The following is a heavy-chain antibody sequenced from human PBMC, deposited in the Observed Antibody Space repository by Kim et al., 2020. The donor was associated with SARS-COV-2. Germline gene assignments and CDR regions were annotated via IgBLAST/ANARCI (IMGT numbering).Heavy chain of an antibody. J-gene: IGHJ5*02. V-gene: IGHV1-3*01. Sequence: ASVKVSCKASGYTFTSYAMHWVRQAPGQRLEWMGWINAGNGNTKYSQKFQGRVTITRDTSASTAYMELSSLRSEDTAVYYCARDLLKNIRGLRSNGAYCWFDPWGQGTLVTVSS. CDR1: GYTFTSYA. CDR2: INAGNGNT. CDR3: ARDLLKNIRGLRSNGAYCWFDP. D-gene: IGHD4-17*01.